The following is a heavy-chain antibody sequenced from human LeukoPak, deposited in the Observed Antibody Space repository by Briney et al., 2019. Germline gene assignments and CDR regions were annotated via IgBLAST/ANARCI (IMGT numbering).Heavy chain of an antibody. CDR3: ARDLRTIFGVVSDY. D-gene: IGHD3-3*01. Sequence: ASVKVSCKASGYTFTGYYMHWVRQAHGQGLEWMGWINPNSGGTNYAQKFQGRVTMTRDTSISTAYMELSRLRSDDTAVYYCARDLRTIFGVVSDYWGQGTLVTVSS. CDR2: INPNSGGT. CDR1: GYTFTGYY. J-gene: IGHJ4*02. V-gene: IGHV1-2*02.